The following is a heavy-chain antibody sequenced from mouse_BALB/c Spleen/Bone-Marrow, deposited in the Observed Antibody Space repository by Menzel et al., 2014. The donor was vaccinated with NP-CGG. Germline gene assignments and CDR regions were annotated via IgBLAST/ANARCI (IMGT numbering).Heavy chain of an antibody. CDR3: ARGKGIYLGFAY. V-gene: IGHV14-3*02. Sequence: EVKLVESGAELVKPGASVKLSCTASGFNIKDTYMNWVKQRPEQGLEWIGRIEPANGNTKYDPKFQGKATITTDTSSNTAYLRLSSLTSEDTAVYYCARGKGIYLGFAYWGQGTLVTVST. CDR2: IEPANGNT. D-gene: IGHD2-1*01. J-gene: IGHJ3*01. CDR1: GFNIKDTY.